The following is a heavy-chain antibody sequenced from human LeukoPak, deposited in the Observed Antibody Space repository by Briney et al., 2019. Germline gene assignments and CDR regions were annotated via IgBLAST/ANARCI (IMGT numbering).Heavy chain of an antibody. CDR2: IRGGGSNT. V-gene: IGHV3-23*01. D-gene: IGHD3-10*02. Sequence: GGSLRLSCAASGFTFNNYAMNWVRQAPGKGLEWVSYIRGGGSNTRYSDSVKGRFIISRDNSKNILYLQMSSLRAEDTAIYYCAKCSASYSNDAFDVWGRGTMVTVSS. CDR1: GFTFNNYA. CDR3: AKCSASYSNDAFDV. J-gene: IGHJ3*01.